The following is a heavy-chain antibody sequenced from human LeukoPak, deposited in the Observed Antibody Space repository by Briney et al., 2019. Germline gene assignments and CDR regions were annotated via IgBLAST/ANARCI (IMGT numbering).Heavy chain of an antibody. J-gene: IGHJ4*02. CDR1: AFSDKSNY. D-gene: IGHD2-8*02. CDR3: ASRHCSGENCYAGPLDF. V-gene: IGHV3-53*01. CDR2: SYSGGST. Sequence: GGSMRLSCVASAFSDKSNYMSWVRQAPGKGLEWVSVSYSGGSTYYEDSVKGRFTVSSDVSKNTLYLQMNNLRGEDTAVYYCASRHCSGENCYAGPLDFWGQGIQVTVSS.